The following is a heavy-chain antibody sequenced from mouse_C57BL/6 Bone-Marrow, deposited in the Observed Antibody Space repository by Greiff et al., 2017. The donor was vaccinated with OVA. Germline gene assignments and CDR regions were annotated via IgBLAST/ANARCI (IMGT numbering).Heavy chain of an antibody. V-gene: IGHV5-6*01. Sequence: EVKLVESGGDLVKPGGSLKLSCAASGFTFSSYGMSWVRQTPDKRLEWVATISSGGSYTYYPDSVKERFTISRDNAKNTLYLQMSSLKSEDTAMYYCARHNKRFAYWGQGTLVTVSA. CDR1: GFTFSSYG. CDR3: ARHNKRFAY. J-gene: IGHJ3*01. CDR2: ISSGGSYT.